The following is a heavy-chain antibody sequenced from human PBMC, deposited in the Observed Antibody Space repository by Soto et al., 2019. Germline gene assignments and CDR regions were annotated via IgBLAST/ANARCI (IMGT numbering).Heavy chain of an antibody. CDR1: GFTFSSYA. V-gene: IGHV3-23*01. CDR2: ISGSGGST. J-gene: IGHJ6*02. D-gene: IGHD6-13*01. CDR3: ATNLRDSSRWYDYYGMDV. Sequence: PGGSLRLSCAASGFTFSSYAMSWVRQAPGKGLEWVSAISGSGGSTYYADSVKGRFTISRDNSKNTLYLQMNSLRAEDTAVYYCATNLRDSSRWYDYYGMDVWGQGTTVTV.